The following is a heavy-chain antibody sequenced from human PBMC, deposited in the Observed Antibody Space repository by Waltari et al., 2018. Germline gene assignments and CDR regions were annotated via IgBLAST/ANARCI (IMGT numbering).Heavy chain of an antibody. Sequence: QVQLVQSGAEVKKPGASVKVSCKTSGFTFTSYGISWGRQAPGQGLEWMGWISAYNGNTNSAQKLQGRVTMTTDTSTSTAYMELRSLRSDDTAVYYCARDKSVYSYQPIDYWGQGTLVTVSS. V-gene: IGHV1-18*01. D-gene: IGHD6-13*01. CDR3: ARDKSVYSYQPIDY. CDR1: GFTFTSYG. J-gene: IGHJ4*02. CDR2: ISAYNGNT.